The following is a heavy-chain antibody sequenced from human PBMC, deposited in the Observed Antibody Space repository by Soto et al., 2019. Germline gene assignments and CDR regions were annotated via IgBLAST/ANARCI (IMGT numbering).Heavy chain of an antibody. CDR2: IIPILGIA. CDR3: ARAPYYYDSSGYYSNSNFDY. CDR1: GGTLSGDT. V-gene: IGHV1-69*02. Sequence: ASVKVSCKASGGTLSGDTIGWVRQAPGQGLEWMGRIIPILGIANYAQKFQGRVTITADKSTSTAYMELSSLRSEDTAVYYCARAPYYYDSSGYYSNSNFDYWGQGTLVTVSS. D-gene: IGHD3-22*01. J-gene: IGHJ4*02.